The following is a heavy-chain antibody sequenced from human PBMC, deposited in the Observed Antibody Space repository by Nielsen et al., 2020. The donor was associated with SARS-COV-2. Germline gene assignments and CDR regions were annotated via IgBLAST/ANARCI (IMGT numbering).Heavy chain of an antibody. Sequence: SETLSPTCAVYGGSFSGYYWSWIRQPPGKGLEWIGEINHSGSTNYNPSLKSRVTISVDTSKNQFSLKLSSVTAADTAVYYCARHDYGNQYVDYYYYGMDVWGQGTTVTVSS. V-gene: IGHV4-34*01. J-gene: IGHJ6*02. D-gene: IGHD4-11*01. CDR2: INHSGST. CDR1: GGSFSGYY. CDR3: ARHDYGNQYVDYYYYGMDV.